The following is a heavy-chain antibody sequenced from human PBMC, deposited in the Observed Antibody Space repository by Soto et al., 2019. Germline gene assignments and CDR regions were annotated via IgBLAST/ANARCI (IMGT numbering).Heavy chain of an antibody. CDR3: ATDLYASSGYSYYYYGMDV. V-gene: IGHV1-24*01. CDR1: GYTLTELS. J-gene: IGHJ6*02. D-gene: IGHD3-22*01. Sequence: QVQLVQSGAEVKKPGASVKVSCKVSGYTLTELSMHWVRQAPGKGREWMGGFDPEDGETIYAQKFQGRVTMTEDTSTDTAYMELSSLRSEDTAVYYCATDLYASSGYSYYYYGMDVWGQGTTVTVSS. CDR2: FDPEDGET.